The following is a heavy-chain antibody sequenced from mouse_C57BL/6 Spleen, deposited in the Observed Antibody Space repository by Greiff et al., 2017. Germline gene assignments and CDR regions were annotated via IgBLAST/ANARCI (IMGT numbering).Heavy chain of an antibody. V-gene: IGHV1-42*01. Sequence: VQLQQSGPELVKPGASVKISCKASGYSFTGYYMNWVKQSPEKSLEWIGEINPSTGGTTYNQKFKAKATLTVDKSSSTAYMQLKSLTSEDSAVYYCAEGQLRLRFAYWSQGTLVTVSA. D-gene: IGHD3-2*02. J-gene: IGHJ3*01. CDR2: INPSTGGT. CDR1: GYSFTGYY. CDR3: AEGQLRLRFAY.